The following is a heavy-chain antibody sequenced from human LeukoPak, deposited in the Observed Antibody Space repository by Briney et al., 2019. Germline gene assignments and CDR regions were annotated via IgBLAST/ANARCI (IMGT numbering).Heavy chain of an antibody. D-gene: IGHD5-12*01. CDR2: MNPNSGST. CDR1: GYTFTSYD. J-gene: IGHJ4*02. CDR3: TRGRSTGYPYYFEY. V-gene: IGHV1-8*03. Sequence: ASVKVSCKASGYTFTSYDINWVRQATGQGLEWMGWMNPNSGSTGYAQKFQGRVTITRNTSISTAYMELSGLRSEDTAVYYCTRGRSTGYPYYFEYWGQGTLVTVSS.